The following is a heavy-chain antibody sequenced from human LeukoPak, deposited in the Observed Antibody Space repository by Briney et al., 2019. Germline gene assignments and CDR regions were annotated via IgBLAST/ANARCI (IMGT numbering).Heavy chain of an antibody. CDR2: INHSGST. J-gene: IGHJ4*02. CDR3: ARTTYYPY. D-gene: IGHD3-10*01. Sequence: PSETLSLTCAVYGGSFSGYYWSWIRQPPGKGLEWIGEINHSGSTNYNPSLKSRVTISVDTSKNQFSLKLSSVTAADTAVYYCARTTYYPYWGQGTLVTVSS. V-gene: IGHV4-34*01. CDR1: GGSFSGYY.